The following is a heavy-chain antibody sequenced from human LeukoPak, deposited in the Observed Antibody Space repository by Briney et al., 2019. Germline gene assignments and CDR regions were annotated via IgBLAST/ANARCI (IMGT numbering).Heavy chain of an antibody. D-gene: IGHD1-7*01. CDR2: IYSGGST. CDR3: ARMNYVSSGWGAPFDY. Sequence: PGGSLRLSCAASGFTVSSNYMSWVRQAPGKGLEWVSVIYSGGSTYYADSVKGRFTISRDNSKNTLYLQMNSLRAEDTAVYYCARMNYVSSGWGAPFDYWGQRTLVTVSS. V-gene: IGHV3-53*01. CDR1: GFTVSSNY. J-gene: IGHJ4*02.